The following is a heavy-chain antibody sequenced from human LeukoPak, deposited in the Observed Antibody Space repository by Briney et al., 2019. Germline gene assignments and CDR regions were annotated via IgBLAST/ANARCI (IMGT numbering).Heavy chain of an antibody. J-gene: IGHJ4*02. V-gene: IGHV4-4*02. CDR1: GGSITSSNW. Sequence: SETLSLTCAVSGGSITSSNWWSWVRQPPGKGLEWIGEIYHSGTTNYNPSLKNRVTISVDTSKNQFSLKVNSVTAADTAVYYCARQKLYFAPPMGFDYWGQGSLVTVSS. CDR2: IYHSGTT. CDR3: ARQKLYFAPPMGFDY. D-gene: IGHD3-9*01.